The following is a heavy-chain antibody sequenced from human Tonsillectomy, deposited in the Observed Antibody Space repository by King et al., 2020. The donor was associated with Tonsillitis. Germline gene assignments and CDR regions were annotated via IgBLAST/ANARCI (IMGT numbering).Heavy chain of an antibody. CDR3: ATLGRRDGYNRPIYYFDY. V-gene: IGHV4-39*01. Sequence: LQLQESGPGLVKPSETLSLTCTVSGGSISSSSYYWGWIRQPPGKGLEWIGSIYYSGSTYYNPSLKSRVTISVDTSKNQFSLKLSSVTAADTAVYYCATLGRRDGYNRPIYYFDYWGQGTLVTVSS. J-gene: IGHJ4*02. CDR2: IYYSGST. CDR1: GGSISSSSYY. D-gene: IGHD5-24*01.